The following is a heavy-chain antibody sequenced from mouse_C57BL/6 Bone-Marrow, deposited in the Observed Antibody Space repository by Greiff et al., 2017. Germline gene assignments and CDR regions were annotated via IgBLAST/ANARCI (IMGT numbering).Heavy chain of an antibody. J-gene: IGHJ3*01. V-gene: IGHV14-2*01. CDR1: GFNIKDYY. CDR2: IDPEDGET. Sequence: EVKLVESGAELVKPGASVKLSCTASGFNIKDYYMHWVKQRTEQGLEWIGRIDPEDGETKYAPKFQGKATITADTSSNTAYLQLISLTSEDTAVYYCASLLITGAYWGQGTLVTVSA. D-gene: IGHD2-4*01. CDR3: ASLLITGAY.